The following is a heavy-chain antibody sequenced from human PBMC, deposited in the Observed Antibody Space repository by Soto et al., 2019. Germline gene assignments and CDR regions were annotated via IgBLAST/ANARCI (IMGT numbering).Heavy chain of an antibody. J-gene: IGHJ5*02. CDR1: GGSIGSGGYY. Sequence: QVQLQESGPGLVKPSQTLSLTCTVSGGSIGSGGYYWSWIRQHPGKGLDWIGYIYYRGSTYYNPSLKSRVTISVDTSKNQFSLNLSSVTAADTAVYYCARGSSGYYHPYNWFDPWGQGTLVTVSS. CDR2: IYYRGST. V-gene: IGHV4-31*03. D-gene: IGHD3-22*01. CDR3: ARGSSGYYHPYNWFDP.